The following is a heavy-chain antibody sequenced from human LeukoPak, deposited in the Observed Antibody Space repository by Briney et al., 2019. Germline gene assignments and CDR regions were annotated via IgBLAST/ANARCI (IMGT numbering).Heavy chain of an antibody. V-gene: IGHV3-7*01. CDR2: IKQDESDK. Sequence: GGSLRLSCAASGFTFSSYAMSWVRQAPGKGLEWVGNIKQDESDKNYMDSVKGRFTISRDNTKNSVYLQMSSLRAEDTAVYYCAREVWGPEYWGQGTLVTVSS. D-gene: IGHD1-14*01. CDR1: GFTFSSYA. J-gene: IGHJ4*02. CDR3: AREVWGPEY.